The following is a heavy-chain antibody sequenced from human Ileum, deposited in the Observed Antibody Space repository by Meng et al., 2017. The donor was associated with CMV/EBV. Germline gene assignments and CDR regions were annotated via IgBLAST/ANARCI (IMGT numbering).Heavy chain of an antibody. Sequence: TTTGVGVGWVRQPPGEALEWLALIYWTDDRRYNPSLKSRLTITKDTSKNQVVLTMTNMDPVDTATYYYAHSGTYHDFWSGDRHYFDYWGQGTLVTVSS. CDR3: AHSGTYHDFWSGDRHYFDY. J-gene: IGHJ4*02. D-gene: IGHD3-3*01. CDR1: TTTGVG. CDR2: IYWTDDR. V-gene: IGHV2-5*01.